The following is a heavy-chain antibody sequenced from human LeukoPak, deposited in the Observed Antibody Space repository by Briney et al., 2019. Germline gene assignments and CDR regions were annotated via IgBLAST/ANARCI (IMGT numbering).Heavy chain of an antibody. V-gene: IGHV1-69*04. Sequence: SVKVSCKASGGTFSSYAISWVRQAPGQGLEWMGRIIPTLGIANYAQKFQGRVTITADKSTSTAYMELSSLRSADTAVYYCARDHYGSGSYYNRDWGQGTLVTVSS. CDR1: GGTFSSYA. CDR3: ARDHYGSGSYYNRD. D-gene: IGHD3-10*01. CDR2: IIPTLGIA. J-gene: IGHJ4*02.